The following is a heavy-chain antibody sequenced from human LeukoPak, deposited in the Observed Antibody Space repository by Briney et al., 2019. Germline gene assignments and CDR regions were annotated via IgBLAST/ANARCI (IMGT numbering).Heavy chain of an antibody. CDR2: VYYGRSP. Sequence: SETLSLTCTVSGDSISRSTYYWAWIRQPPGKGLEWIGSVYYGRSPYFNPSLESRATISVDTSKNHFSLKMSSVTAADTAVYYCARSSGTGTFSYWGQETLVTVSS. CDR1: GDSISRSTYY. D-gene: IGHD6-25*01. J-gene: IGHJ4*02. V-gene: IGHV4-39*02. CDR3: ARSSGTGTFSY.